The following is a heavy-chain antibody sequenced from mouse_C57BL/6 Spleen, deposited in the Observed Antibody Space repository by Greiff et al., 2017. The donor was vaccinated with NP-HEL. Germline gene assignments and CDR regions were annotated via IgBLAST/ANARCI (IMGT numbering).Heavy chain of an antibody. CDR3: ARYRGWLLNFDY. Sequence: EVKVVESGGGLVQPGGSLSLSCAASGFTFTDYYMSWVRPPPGKALEWLGFIRNKANGYTTVYSASVKGRFTISRDNSQSILYLQMNALSAEDSATYYCARYRGWLLNFDYWGQGTTLTVSS. CDR1: GFTFTDYY. V-gene: IGHV7-3*01. CDR2: IRNKANGYTT. D-gene: IGHD2-3*01. J-gene: IGHJ2*01.